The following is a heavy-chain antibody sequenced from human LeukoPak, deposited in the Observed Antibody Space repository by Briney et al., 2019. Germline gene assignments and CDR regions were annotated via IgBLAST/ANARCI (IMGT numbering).Heavy chain of an antibody. V-gene: IGHV4-59*01. Sequence: SETLSLTCTVPGGSISSYYWSWIRQPPGKGLEWIGYIYHSGSTNYNPSLKSRVTISVDTSKNQFSLKLSSVTAADTAVYYCARAEDYGDYSSRAFDIWGQGTMVTVSS. CDR2: IYHSGST. CDR3: ARAEDYGDYSSRAFDI. J-gene: IGHJ3*02. CDR1: GGSISSYY. D-gene: IGHD4-17*01.